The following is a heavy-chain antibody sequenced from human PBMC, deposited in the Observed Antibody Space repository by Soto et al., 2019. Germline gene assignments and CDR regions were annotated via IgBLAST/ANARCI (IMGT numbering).Heavy chain of an antibody. D-gene: IGHD3-9*01. J-gene: IGHJ6*02. CDR2: ISAYNGNT. Sequence: QVQLVQSGAEVKKPGASVKVSCKASGYTFTSYGISWVRQAPGQGLEWMGWISAYNGNTNYAQKLQGRVTMTTDTSTSTAYMELRSLRSDDTAVYYCARDRALFDHRFDFILDYYYGMDVWGQGTTVTVSS. V-gene: IGHV1-18*01. CDR3: ARDRALFDHRFDFILDYYYGMDV. CDR1: GYTFTSYG.